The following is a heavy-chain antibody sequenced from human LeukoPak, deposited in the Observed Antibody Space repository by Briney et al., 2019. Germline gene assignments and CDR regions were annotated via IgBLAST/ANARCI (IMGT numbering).Heavy chain of an antibody. Sequence: GGSPRLSCAVPGSTLSRYWMTWVRQAPGKGLQWVANIKQDGSEKQYVDSVKGRFTISRDNVKGSLYLQMDSLRVEDTALYYCAGGSGYLIEYWGQGTLVTVSS. CDR1: GSTLSRYW. J-gene: IGHJ4*02. CDR2: IKQDGSEK. CDR3: AGGSGYLIEY. V-gene: IGHV3-7*01. D-gene: IGHD3-22*01.